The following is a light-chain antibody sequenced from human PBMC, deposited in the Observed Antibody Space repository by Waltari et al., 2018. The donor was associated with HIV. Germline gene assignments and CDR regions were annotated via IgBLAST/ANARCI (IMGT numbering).Light chain of an antibody. Sequence: QSALTQPASVSGSPGRSITISCTGTSSDIGGYNYVSWYQQHPGKAPKLMIYAVSNRPSGVSSRVSGSKSGNTASLTISGLQAEDEADYYCSSYTGSTTVVFGGGTKVTVL. CDR2: AVS. V-gene: IGLV2-14*03. J-gene: IGLJ2*01. CDR1: SSDIGGYNY. CDR3: SSYTGSTTVV.